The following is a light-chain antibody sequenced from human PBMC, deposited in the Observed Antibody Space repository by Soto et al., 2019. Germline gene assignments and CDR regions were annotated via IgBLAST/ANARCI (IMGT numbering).Light chain of an antibody. CDR3: SSYTSSSILYV. CDR2: EVT. CDR1: SDDVGTYDY. J-gene: IGLJ1*01. Sequence: QSVLTQPPSASGSPGQSVTISCTGSSDDVGTYDYVSWYQQHPGRAPKLIIFEVTKRPSGVPDRFSGSKSSNTASLTISGLQAEDEADYYCSSYTSSSILYVFGTGTKLTVL. V-gene: IGLV2-8*01.